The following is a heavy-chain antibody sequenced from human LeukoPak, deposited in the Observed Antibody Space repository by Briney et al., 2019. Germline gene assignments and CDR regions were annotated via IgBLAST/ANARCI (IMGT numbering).Heavy chain of an antibody. D-gene: IGHD3-10*01. CDR1: GFTFSSYT. J-gene: IGHJ3*01. Sequence: PGGSLRLSCAASGFTFSSYTMSWFRQAPGKGLEWVSGLSDGGHSTYYADSVKGRFTISRDNSKGTLYLQMNSLRAEDTAVYYCAKCGSGSYRCDAFDVWGQGTMVTVSS. CDR2: LSDGGHST. V-gene: IGHV3-23*01. CDR3: AKCGSGSYRCDAFDV.